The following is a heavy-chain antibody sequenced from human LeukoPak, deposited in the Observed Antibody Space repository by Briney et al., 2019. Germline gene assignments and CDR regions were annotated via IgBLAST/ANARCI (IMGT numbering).Heavy chain of an antibody. CDR2: IYYSGGT. D-gene: IGHD6-13*01. Sequence: PSETLSPTCAVYGGSFSGYYWSWIRQPPGKGLEWIGYIYYSGGTYYNPSLKSRVTISVDTSKNQFSLKLTSVTAADTAVYYCAGTEIIAASGDYYFDYWGQGTLVTVSS. V-gene: IGHV4-34*09. CDR1: GGSFSGYY. CDR3: AGTEIIAASGDYYFDY. J-gene: IGHJ4*02.